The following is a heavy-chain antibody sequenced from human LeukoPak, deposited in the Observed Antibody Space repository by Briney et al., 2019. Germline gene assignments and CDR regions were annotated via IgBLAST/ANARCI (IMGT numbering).Heavy chain of an antibody. J-gene: IGHJ3*02. D-gene: IGHD6-6*01. V-gene: IGHV4-30-4*08. CDR3: ARVAGSSSDDAFDI. CDR2: IYYSGST. CDR1: GGSISSGDYY. Sequence: SETLSLTCTVSGGSISSGDYYWSWIRQPPGKGLEWIGYIYYSGSTYYNPSLKSRVTISVDTSKNQFSLKLSSVTAADTAVYYCARVAGSSSDDAFDIWGQGTMVTVSS.